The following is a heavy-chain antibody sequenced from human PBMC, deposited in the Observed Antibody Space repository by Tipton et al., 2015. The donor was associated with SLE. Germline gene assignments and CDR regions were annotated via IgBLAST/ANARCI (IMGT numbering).Heavy chain of an antibody. Sequence: QLVQSGAEVKKPGSSVKVSCKATGGTLSSYAFTWVRQAPGQGLEWMGWISAYNGNTNYAQKLQGRVTMTTDTSTSTAYMELRSLRSDDTAVYYCALGYSSSWPPGEFDYWGQGTLVTVSS. D-gene: IGHD6-13*01. CDR2: ISAYNGNT. CDR1: GGTLSSYA. CDR3: ALGYSSSWPPGEFDY. V-gene: IGHV1-18*01. J-gene: IGHJ4*02.